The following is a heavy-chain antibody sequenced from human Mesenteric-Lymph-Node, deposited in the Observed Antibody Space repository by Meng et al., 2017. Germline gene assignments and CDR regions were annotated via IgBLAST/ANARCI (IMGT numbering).Heavy chain of an antibody. CDR2: IHSSGST. V-gene: IGHV4-31*03. CDR3: ARASYGSGSPLGESWFDP. Sequence: QVQLQESGPGLVKPSQTLSLTCTGSGGSISSGGYYWSWIRQHPGKGLEWIGYIHSSGSTYYNPSLRSRLTISVDTSKNQFSLKLSSVTAADTAVYYCARASYGSGSPLGESWFDPWGQGTLVTVSS. CDR1: GGSISSGGYY. J-gene: IGHJ5*02. D-gene: IGHD3-10*01.